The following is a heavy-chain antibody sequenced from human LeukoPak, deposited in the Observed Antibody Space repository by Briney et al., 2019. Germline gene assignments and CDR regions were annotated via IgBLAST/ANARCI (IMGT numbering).Heavy chain of an antibody. CDR3: ARGGSYSSSWAGFDP. V-gene: IGHV4-59*08. CDR1: GGSITSFY. CDR2: IYYSGST. Sequence: SEILSLTCSVSGGSITSFYWTWIRQPPGKGLEWIGYIYYSGSTYYNPSLKSRVTISVDTSKNQFSLKLSSVTAADTAVYYCARGGSYSSSWAGFDPWGQGTLVTVSS. D-gene: IGHD6-13*01. J-gene: IGHJ5*02.